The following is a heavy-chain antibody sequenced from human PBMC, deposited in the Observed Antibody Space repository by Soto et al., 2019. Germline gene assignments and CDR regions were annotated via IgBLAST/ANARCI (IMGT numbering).Heavy chain of an antibody. V-gene: IGHV4-31*03. CDR1: GGSISSGGYY. CDR3: ARAPYGGYVPSEGFWFDY. CDR2: IYYSEST. J-gene: IGHJ4*02. D-gene: IGHD5-12*01. Sequence: QVQLQESGPGLVKPSQTLSLTCTVSGGSISSGGYYWSWIRQHPGKGLEWIGYIYYSESTYYNPSLKSRVTISVDTSKKQFSLKMSSVTAADTAVYYCARAPYGGYVPSEGFWFDYWGQGTLVTVSS.